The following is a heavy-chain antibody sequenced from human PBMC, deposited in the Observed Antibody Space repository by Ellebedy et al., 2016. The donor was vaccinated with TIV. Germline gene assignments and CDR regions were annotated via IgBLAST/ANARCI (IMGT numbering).Heavy chain of an antibody. D-gene: IGHD6-13*01. V-gene: IGHV3-23*01. J-gene: IGHJ4*02. Sequence: PGGSLRLSCAASGFTFSFYAMTWVRQAPGKGLEWVSTISASGNSTYYADSMKGRFTISRDNSKNTLYLQMNSLGAEDTAVYYCAKNSVTAAASCVDSWGRGSLVTVSS. CDR1: GFTFSFYA. CDR2: ISASGNST. CDR3: AKNSVTAAASCVDS.